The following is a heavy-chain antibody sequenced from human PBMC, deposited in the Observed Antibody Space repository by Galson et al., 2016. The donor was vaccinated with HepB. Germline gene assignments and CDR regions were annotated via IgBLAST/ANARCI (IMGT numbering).Heavy chain of an antibody. V-gene: IGHV3-7*03. CDR1: GFTFSDYW. J-gene: IGHJ4*02. Sequence: SLRLSCAVSGFTFSDYWMSWVRQAPGKGLEWVANIRQDGSHKDYVKSVKGRFTTFRDNAKNLLFLDMKSLRVEDTAVYYCVRDSWGRGVTPIDYWGQGTLVTVSS. CDR3: VRDSWGRGVTPIDY. CDR2: IRQDGSHK. D-gene: IGHD4-23*01.